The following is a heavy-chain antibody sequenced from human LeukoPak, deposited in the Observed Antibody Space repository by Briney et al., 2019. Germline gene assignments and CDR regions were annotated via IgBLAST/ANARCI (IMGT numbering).Heavy chain of an antibody. V-gene: IGHV4-59*01. J-gene: IGHJ4*02. CDR1: GASLSVFA. CDR3: AARPPADRSGYLDD. Sequence: PFETLSPSSTVSGASLSVFASGCAPQPPGKGLEWIGYIHHSGTTNYNPSLTSRVTVSLDTSKNQFSLKLRAVTAADTALYYCAARPPADRSGYLDDWSQGSLVTVPS. CDR2: IHHSGTT. D-gene: IGHD3-22*01.